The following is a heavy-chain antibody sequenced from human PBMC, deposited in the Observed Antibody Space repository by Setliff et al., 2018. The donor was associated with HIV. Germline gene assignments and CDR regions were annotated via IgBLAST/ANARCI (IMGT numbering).Heavy chain of an antibody. J-gene: IGHJ4*02. CDR1: GGSTSSSSNY. CDR2: MHYSGT. D-gene: IGHD6-6*01. CDR3: ARSPGRGLAASIAAFFDY. Sequence: SETLSLTCTVSGGSTSSSSNYWGWIRQPPGKGLEWIGNMHYSGTAYNPSLKSRVTISVDKSKNQFSLKVSSVTAADTAVYYCARSPGRGLAASIAAFFDYWGQGTLVTVSS. V-gene: IGHV4-39*07.